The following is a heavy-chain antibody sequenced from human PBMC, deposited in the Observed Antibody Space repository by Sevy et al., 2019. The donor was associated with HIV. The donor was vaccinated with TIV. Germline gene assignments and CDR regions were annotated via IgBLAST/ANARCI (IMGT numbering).Heavy chain of an antibody. J-gene: IGHJ6*02. V-gene: IGHV3-9*01. CDR1: GFAFGDYA. Sequence: GGSLRLSCATSGFAFGDYAMHWVREAPGKGLEWVAGVSWNSGAIDYAASVKGRFTISRDHAKSSLYLKMNSLRAEDTALYYCAKDINRGCDSINCYTYYYYYYGLDAWGQGTTVTVSS. D-gene: IGHD2-2*02. CDR2: VSWNSGAI. CDR3: AKDINRGCDSINCYTYYYYYYGLDA.